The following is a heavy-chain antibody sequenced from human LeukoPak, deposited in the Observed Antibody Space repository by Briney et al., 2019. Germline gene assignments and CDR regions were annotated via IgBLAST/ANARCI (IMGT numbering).Heavy chain of an antibody. CDR2: ISSSSSAR. V-gene: IGHV3-48*01. Sequence: GGSLRLSCAASGFTFSSHSMNWVRQAPGKGLEWVSYISSSSSARYYADSVKGRFTISRDDARNSLYLQMNSLRAEDTAVYYCARMSGSRLPGYWGQGTLVTVSS. CDR3: ARMSGSRLPGY. CDR1: GFTFSSHS. D-gene: IGHD3-3*01. J-gene: IGHJ4*02.